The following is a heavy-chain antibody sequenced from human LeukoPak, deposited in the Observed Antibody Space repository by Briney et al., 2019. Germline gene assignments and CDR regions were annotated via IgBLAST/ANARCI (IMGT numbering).Heavy chain of an antibody. V-gene: IGHV4-39*01. CDR3: ASATSSSSSWLIY. Sequence: SETLSLTCTVPGGSISSSSYYWGWIRQPPGKGLEWIGSIYYSGSTYYNPSLKSRVTISIDTSKNQFSLELSSVTAADTAVYYCASATSSSSSWLIYRGQGTLVTVSS. J-gene: IGHJ4*02. CDR1: GGSISSSSYY. D-gene: IGHD6-13*01. CDR2: IYYSGST.